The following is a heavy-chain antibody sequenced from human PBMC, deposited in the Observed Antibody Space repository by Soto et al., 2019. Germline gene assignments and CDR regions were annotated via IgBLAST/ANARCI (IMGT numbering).Heavy chain of an antibody. CDR2: INHSGST. J-gene: IGHJ6*02. CDR3: AREEVPQWFTRGYYGMDV. Sequence: SETLSLTCAVHGGSFSGYYCTWIRQPPGKGLEWIGDINHSGSTNYNSSLKSRVTISVDTSKNQLSLKLRSVTAADTAVYYCAREEVPQWFTRGYYGMDVWGQGTTVTVSS. D-gene: IGHD2-2*01. CDR1: GGSFSGYY. V-gene: IGHV4-34*01.